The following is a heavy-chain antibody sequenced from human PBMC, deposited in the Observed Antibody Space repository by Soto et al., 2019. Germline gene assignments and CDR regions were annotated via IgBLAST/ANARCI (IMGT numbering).Heavy chain of an antibody. Sequence: SETLSLTCTVSGGSISSGGDSWSWIRQPPGKGLEWIGYIYHSGSTYYNPSLKSRVTISVDRSKSQFSLKLSSVTAADTAVYYCARVWGYSYGLASDIWGQGTMVTVSS. CDR3: ARVWGYSYGLASDI. V-gene: IGHV4-30-2*01. J-gene: IGHJ3*02. CDR2: IYHSGST. D-gene: IGHD5-18*01. CDR1: GGSISSGGDS.